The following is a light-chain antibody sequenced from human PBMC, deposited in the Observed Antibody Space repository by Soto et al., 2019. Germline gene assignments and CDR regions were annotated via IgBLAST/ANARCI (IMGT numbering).Light chain of an antibody. Sequence: DIQMTQSPSSLSASVGDRVTITCRASQGIAYYLAWYQQRPGKVPKLLIYAASTLQSGVPSRFSGSGSGTGFTLTISSLQPEDVATYYCQKYDSAPWTFGQGTKV. J-gene: IGKJ1*01. CDR2: AAS. CDR3: QKYDSAPWT. V-gene: IGKV1-27*01. CDR1: QGIAYY.